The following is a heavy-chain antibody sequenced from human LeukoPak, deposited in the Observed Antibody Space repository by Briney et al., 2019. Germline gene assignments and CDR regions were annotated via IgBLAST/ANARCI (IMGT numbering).Heavy chain of an antibody. CDR1: GYTFTGYY. CDR3: AREIVGATTFGY. Sequence: GASVKVSCKASGYTFTGYYMHWVRQAPGQGLEWMGIINPSGGSTSYAQKFQGRVTMTRDMSTSTVYMELSSLRSEDTAVYYCAREIVGATTFGYWGQGTLVTVSS. D-gene: IGHD1-26*01. J-gene: IGHJ4*02. CDR2: INPSGGST. V-gene: IGHV1-46*01.